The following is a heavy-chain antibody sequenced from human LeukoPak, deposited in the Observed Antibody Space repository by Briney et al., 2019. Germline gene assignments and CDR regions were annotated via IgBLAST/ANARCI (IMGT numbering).Heavy chain of an antibody. CDR1: GFTFSSYA. J-gene: IGHJ3*02. Sequence: GGSLRLSCAASGFTFSSYAMSWVRQAPGNGLEWVSGISGGAGTTSYADSVKGRFTISRDKSKNTLYLQMSSLRAEDTAVYYCAKHSFVYYFDNSGYSHGAFDIWGQGTMVTVSS. V-gene: IGHV3-23*01. CDR3: AKHSFVYYFDNSGYSHGAFDI. D-gene: IGHD3-22*01. CDR2: ISGGAGTT.